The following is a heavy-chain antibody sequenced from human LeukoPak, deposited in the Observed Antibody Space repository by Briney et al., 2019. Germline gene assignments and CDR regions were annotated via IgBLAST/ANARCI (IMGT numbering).Heavy chain of an antibody. CDR1: GSTFSSYS. V-gene: IGHV3-48*01. D-gene: IGHD6-6*01. J-gene: IGHJ4*02. CDR2: ISSSSSNM. CDR3: AREYSSSSGRSFDY. Sequence: GGSLRLSCAASGSTFSSYSMNWVRQAPGKGLEWVSYISSSSSNMYYADSVKGRFTISRDSAKNSLYLQMNSLRAEDTAVYYCAREYSSSSGRSFDYWGQGTLVIVSS.